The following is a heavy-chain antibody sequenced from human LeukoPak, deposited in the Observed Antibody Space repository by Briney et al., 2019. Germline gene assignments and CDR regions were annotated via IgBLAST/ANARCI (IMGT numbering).Heavy chain of an antibody. Sequence: GGSLRLSCAASGFRFNTYWMSWVRQAPGKGLEWVANIKQDGNEKYYADSVKGRFTISRDNGKNSLDLQMNSLRADDTAVYYCARDTIGEGEDANYAVYYFDYWGQGTVVTVSS. D-gene: IGHD4/OR15-4a*01. CDR2: IKQDGNEK. CDR3: ARDTIGEGEDANYAVYYFDY. CDR1: GFRFNTYW. J-gene: IGHJ4*02. V-gene: IGHV3-7*01.